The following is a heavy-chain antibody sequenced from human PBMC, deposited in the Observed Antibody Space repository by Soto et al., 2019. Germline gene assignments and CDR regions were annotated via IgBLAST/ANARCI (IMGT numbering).Heavy chain of an antibody. J-gene: IGHJ4*02. D-gene: IGHD6-13*01. V-gene: IGHV3-53*01. CDR2: IYSGGST. CDR3: ARAGYSSSWPFDY. CDR1: GFTVSSNY. Sequence: EVQLVESGGGLIQPGGSLRLSCAASGFTVSSNYMSWVRQAPGKGLEWVSVIYSGGSTYYADSVKGRFTISRDNSKNTRYLQMNSLRAEDTAGYYCARAGYSSSWPFDYWGQGTLVTVCS.